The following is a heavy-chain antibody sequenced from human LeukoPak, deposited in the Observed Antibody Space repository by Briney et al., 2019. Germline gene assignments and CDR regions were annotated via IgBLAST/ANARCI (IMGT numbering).Heavy chain of an antibody. CDR2: ISSSSTYI. J-gene: IGHJ4*02. D-gene: IGHD3-16*01. V-gene: IGHV3-21*06. CDR3: ARDGGFQLSALEY. Sequence: PGGSLRLSCAASGSRLTSYNLNWVRQAPGKGLEWVASISSSSTYIHYGDSVKGRFTISRDNAKNSLYLQMNSLRAEDTAVYYCARDGGFQLSALEYWGQGILVTVSS. CDR1: GSRLTSYN.